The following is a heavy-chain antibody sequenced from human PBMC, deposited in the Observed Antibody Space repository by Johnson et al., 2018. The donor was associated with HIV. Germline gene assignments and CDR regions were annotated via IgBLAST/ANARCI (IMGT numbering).Heavy chain of an antibody. CDR2: IWYDGSNK. CDR3: ARDGVYSSPHDAFDI. CDR1: GFTFSRYG. J-gene: IGHJ3*02. V-gene: IGHV3-33*01. Sequence: QVQLVESGGGVVQPGGSLRLSCAASGFTFSRYGMHWVRQAPGKGLEWVAVIWYDGSNKYYADSVKGRVSISRDKSKNTLYLQMNSLRPEDTAVYYCARDGVYSSPHDAFDIWGQGTMVTVSS. D-gene: IGHD6-19*01.